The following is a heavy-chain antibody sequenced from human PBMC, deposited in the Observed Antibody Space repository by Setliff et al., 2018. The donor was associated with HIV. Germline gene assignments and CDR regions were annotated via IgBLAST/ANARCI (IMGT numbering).Heavy chain of an antibody. V-gene: IGHV4-59*11. CDR3: TRTQGLGLD. Sequence: SETLSLTCSVSGATIHYHYWSWIRQPPGKGLEWIGYVDYSGDAEYNPSLQSRATISRDPSKNQVSLKLDSATAADTAVYYCTRTQGLGLDWGQGTLVTVSS. CDR1: GATIHYHY. J-gene: IGHJ4*02. CDR2: VDYSGDA.